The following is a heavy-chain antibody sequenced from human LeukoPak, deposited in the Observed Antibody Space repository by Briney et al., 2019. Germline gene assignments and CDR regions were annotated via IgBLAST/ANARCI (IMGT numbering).Heavy chain of an antibody. CDR2: INSDGSIT. D-gene: IGHD5-18*01. V-gene: IGHV3-74*01. Sequence: GGSLGLSCAASGFTFTTYWMHWVRQAPGKGLVWVSHINSDGSITSYADSVKGRFTISRDNAKNTLYLQMNSLGAEDTAVYYCARDAVDTANAVWGQGTTVTVSS. CDR3: ARDAVDTANAV. CDR1: GFTFTTYW. J-gene: IGHJ6*02.